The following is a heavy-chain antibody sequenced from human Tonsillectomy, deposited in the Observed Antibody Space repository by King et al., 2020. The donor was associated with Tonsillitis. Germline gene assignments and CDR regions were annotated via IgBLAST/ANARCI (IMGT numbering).Heavy chain of an antibody. CDR2: IYSGGGT. J-gene: IGHJ4*02. CDR1: GFTFSSNY. D-gene: IGHD6-13*01. CDR3: ARGGYSSSWYDRLLYYFDY. Sequence: VQLVESGGGLVQPGGSLRLSCAASGFTFSSNYMSWVRQAPGKGLEWVSVIYSGGGTYYADSVKGRFTISRDNSNNTLYVQMNSLRAEDSAVYYCARGGYSSSWYDRLLYYFDYWGQGTLVTVSS. V-gene: IGHV3-66*01.